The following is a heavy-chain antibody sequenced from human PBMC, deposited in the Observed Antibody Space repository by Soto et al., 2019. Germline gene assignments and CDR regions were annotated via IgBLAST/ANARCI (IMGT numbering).Heavy chain of an antibody. D-gene: IGHD5-12*01. CDR3: ARDRVATRGPYYYYGMDV. CDR2: IWYDGSNK. V-gene: IGHV3-33*01. J-gene: IGHJ6*02. Sequence: PGGCLRLSCAASGFTFISYGMHWVRQAPGKGLEWVAVIWYDGSNKYYADSVKGRFTISRDNSKNTLYLQMNSLRAEDTAVYSCARDRVATRGPYYYYGMDVWGQGTTVTV. CDR1: GFTFISYG.